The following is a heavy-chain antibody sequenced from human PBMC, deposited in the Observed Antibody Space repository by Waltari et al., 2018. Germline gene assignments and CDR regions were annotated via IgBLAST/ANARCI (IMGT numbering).Heavy chain of an antibody. CDR3: ARVLKHYYYMDV. CDR1: GGSISRSY. CDR2: IYYSGST. V-gene: IGHV4-59*01. Sequence: QVQLQESVPGLVKPSETLSLPCTVSGGSISRSYWSWIRQPPGKGLEWIGYIYYSGSTNYNPSLKSRVTISVDTSKNQFSLKLSSVTAADTAVYYCARVLKHYYYMDVWGKGTTVTVSS. J-gene: IGHJ6*03.